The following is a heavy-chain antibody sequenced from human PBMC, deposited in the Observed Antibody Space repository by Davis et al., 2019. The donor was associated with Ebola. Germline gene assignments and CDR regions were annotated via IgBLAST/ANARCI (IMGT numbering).Heavy chain of an antibody. Sequence: GESLKISCGISGVSFSSYSMNWVRQAPGTGLEWVAYIRSYGDTIHYADSVKGRFTISRDTAKNSLYLQMNSLRDEDTAMYYCARDPHALDMWGQGTMVTVSS. CDR1: GVSFSSYS. V-gene: IGHV3-48*02. J-gene: IGHJ3*02. CDR3: ARDPHALDM. CDR2: IRSYGDTI.